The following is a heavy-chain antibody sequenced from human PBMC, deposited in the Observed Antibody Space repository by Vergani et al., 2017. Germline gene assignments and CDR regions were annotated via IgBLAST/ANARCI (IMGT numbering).Heavy chain of an antibody. Sequence: QVQLVQSGAEVKKPGSSVKVSCKASGGTFSSYTISWVRQAPGQGLEWMGWINPNSGGTNYAQKFQGRVTMTRNTSINTAYMELSRLSFEDAAVYYCARSTDYPDDYVSSDYFRRTLDVWGKGTTVTVS. D-gene: IGHD4/OR15-4a*01. CDR3: ARSTDYPDDYVSSDYFRRTLDV. J-gene: IGHJ6*03. CDR1: GGTFSSYT. V-gene: IGHV1-2*02. CDR2: INPNSGGT.